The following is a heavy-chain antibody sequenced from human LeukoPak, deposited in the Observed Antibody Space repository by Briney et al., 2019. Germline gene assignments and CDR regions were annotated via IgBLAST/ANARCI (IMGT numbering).Heavy chain of an antibody. CDR3: ARGRYYDSTGHGAFDI. D-gene: IGHD3-22*01. V-gene: IGHV3-74*01. J-gene: IGHJ3*02. CDR2: INPDGSST. Sequence: GRSLRLSCAASGFTFDDYAMHWVRQAPGKGLVWVSRINPDGSSTNYADSVKGRFTISRDNAENTLHLQMNSLRAEDTAVYYCARGRYYDSTGHGAFDIWGQGTMVTVSS. CDR1: GFTFDDYA.